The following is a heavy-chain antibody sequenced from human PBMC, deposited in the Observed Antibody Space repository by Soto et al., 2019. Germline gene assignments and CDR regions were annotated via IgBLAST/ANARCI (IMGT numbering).Heavy chain of an antibody. J-gene: IGHJ3*01. CDR3: ARDRQQWLEPAGGALPF. V-gene: IGHV3-30-3*01. CDR2: ISYAGNDN. Sequence: QVHLVESGGGVVQPGRSLRLSCAASGFTLSSYVMHWVRQAPGKGLEWVARISYAGNDNYYADSVKGRFTISRDNSKKTLYLQMTRLRADDTAVYYCARDRQQWLEPAGGALPFWGQGTMVIVSS. D-gene: IGHD6-19*01. CDR1: GFTLSSYV.